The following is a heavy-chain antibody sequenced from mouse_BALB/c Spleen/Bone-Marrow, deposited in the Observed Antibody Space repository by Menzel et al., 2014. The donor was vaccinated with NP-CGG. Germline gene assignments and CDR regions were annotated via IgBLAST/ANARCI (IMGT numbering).Heavy chain of an antibody. CDR3: TRRGRYDYYAMDY. D-gene: IGHD2-14*01. CDR2: IYPSDSYI. J-gene: IGHJ4*01. CDR1: GYTFTSYW. V-gene: IGHV1-69*02. Sequence: VKLMESRAELVRPGASVKLSCKASGYTFTSYWINWVKQRPGQGLEWIGNIYPSDSYINYNQKFKDKATLTVDKSSSTAYMQLSSPTSEDSAVYYCTRRGRYDYYAMDYWGQGTSVTVSS.